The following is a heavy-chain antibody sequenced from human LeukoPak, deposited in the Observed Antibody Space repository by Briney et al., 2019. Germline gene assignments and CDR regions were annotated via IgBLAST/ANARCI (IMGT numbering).Heavy chain of an antibody. CDR2: ISGSGGST. CDR1: GFTFSSYA. V-gene: IGHV3-23*01. J-gene: IGHJ6*03. Sequence: GGSLRLSCAASGFTFSSYAMSWVRQAPGKGLEWVSAISGSGGSTYYADSVRGRFTISRDNSKNTLYLQMNSLRAEDTAVYYCARSLWSGFYYYYYMDVWGKGTTVAVSS. CDR3: ARSLWSGFYYYYYMDV. D-gene: IGHD3-3*01.